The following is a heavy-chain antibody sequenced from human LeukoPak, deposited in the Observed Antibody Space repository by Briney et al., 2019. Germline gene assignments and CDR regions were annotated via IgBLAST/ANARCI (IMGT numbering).Heavy chain of an antibody. D-gene: IGHD6-13*01. CDR3: ARDSALGAYSSSWYAFDI. Sequence: ASVKVSSKASGGTFSSYTISWVRQAPGQGLEWMGRIIPILGIANYAQKFQGRVTITADKSTSTAYMELSSLRSEDTAVYYCARDSALGAYSSSWYAFDIWGQGTMVTVSS. CDR2: IIPILGIA. V-gene: IGHV1-69*04. CDR1: GGTFSSYT. J-gene: IGHJ3*02.